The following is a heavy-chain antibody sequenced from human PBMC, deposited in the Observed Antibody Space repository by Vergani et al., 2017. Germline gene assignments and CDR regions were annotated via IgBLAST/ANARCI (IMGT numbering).Heavy chain of an antibody. CDR3: AKVYHYDVSDYAPPYYFDY. D-gene: IGHD3-22*01. CDR2: ISGRSDRT. J-gene: IGHJ4*02. Sequence: ELQLLESGGGLVQPGGSLRLSCAGSGFTFINYDMAWVRQAPGKGLEWVSSISGRSDRTYYADSVKGRFTFSRDKSKSMLYLQMNSLRADDTAVYYCAKVYHYDVSDYAPPYYFDYWGQGTLVTVSS. V-gene: IGHV3-23*01. CDR1: GFTFINYD.